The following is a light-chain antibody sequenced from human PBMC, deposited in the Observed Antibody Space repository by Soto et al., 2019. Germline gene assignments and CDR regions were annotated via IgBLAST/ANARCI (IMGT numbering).Light chain of an antibody. CDR1: QSVSSS. CDR3: QHYNNWPPWT. Sequence: EIVMTQSPATLSVSPGERATLSCRASQSVSSSLAWYQQKPGQAPRLLIYGASTRATGIPARFSGSGSGTEFTLTISSLQSEDFAVYYCQHYNNWPPWTFGQGTKVEI. V-gene: IGKV3-15*01. CDR2: GAS. J-gene: IGKJ1*01.